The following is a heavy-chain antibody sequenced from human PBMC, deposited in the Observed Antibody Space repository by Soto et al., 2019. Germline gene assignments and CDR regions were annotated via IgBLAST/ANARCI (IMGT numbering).Heavy chain of an antibody. D-gene: IGHD3-3*01. J-gene: IGHJ6*02. CDR3: ARRHLKYYDFWSGYSTLYYYYGMDV. V-gene: IGHV4-34*01. CDR2: INHSGST. Sequence: PSETLSLTCAVYGGSFSGYYLSWIRQPPGKGLEWIGEINHSGSTTYNPSLKSRVTITGDTTKTQYYLKLSSVTAADTAVYYCARRHLKYYDFWSGYSTLYYYYGMDVWGQGTTVTVSS. CDR1: GGSFSGYY.